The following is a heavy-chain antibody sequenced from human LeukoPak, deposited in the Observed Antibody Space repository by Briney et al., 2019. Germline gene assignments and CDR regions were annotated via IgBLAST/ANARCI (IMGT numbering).Heavy chain of an antibody. J-gene: IGHJ4*02. V-gene: IGHV4-59*01. Sequence: SETLSLTCTVSGGSISSYYWSWIPQPPGKGLEWIAYIYYTGSSNYNPSLKSRVTISVDTSKNQFSLKLNSVTAADTAVYYCARNEVYWGQGTLVTVSS. CDR1: GGSISSYY. CDR3: ARNEVY. CDR2: IYYTGSS.